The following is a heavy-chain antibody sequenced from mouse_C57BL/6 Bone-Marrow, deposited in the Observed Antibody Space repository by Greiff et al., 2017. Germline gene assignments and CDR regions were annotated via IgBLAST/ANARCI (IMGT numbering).Heavy chain of an antibody. V-gene: IGHV14-4*01. D-gene: IGHD2-2*01. Sequence: VQLKQSGAELVRPGASVKLSCTASGFNIKDAYMHWVKQRPEQGLEWIGWIDPENGDTEYASKFQGKATITADTSSNTAYLQLSSLTSEDTAVYYCTTFGYEDYWGQGTTLTVSS. CDR2: IDPENGDT. J-gene: IGHJ2*01. CDR1: GFNIKDAY. CDR3: TTFGYEDY.